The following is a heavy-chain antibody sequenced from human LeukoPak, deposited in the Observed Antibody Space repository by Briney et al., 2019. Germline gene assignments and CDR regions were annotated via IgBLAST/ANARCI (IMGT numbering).Heavy chain of an antibody. J-gene: IGHJ4*02. D-gene: IGHD1-26*01. CDR2: ISGSDGST. V-gene: IGHV3-23*01. Sequence: GGSLRLSCAASGFTFSSYAMSWVRQAPGKGLEWVSGISGSDGSTYYADSVKGRFTISRDNAKNSLYLQMSSLRGEDTAVYYCARDESGSRFDYWGQGTLVTVSS. CDR1: GFTFSSYA. CDR3: ARDESGSRFDY.